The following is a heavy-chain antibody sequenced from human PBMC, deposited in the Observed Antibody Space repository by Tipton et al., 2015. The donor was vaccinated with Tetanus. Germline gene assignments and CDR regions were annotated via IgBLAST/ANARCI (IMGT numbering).Heavy chain of an antibody. CDR1: GFTFSSYA. V-gene: IGHV3-23*01. CDR3: AKDASYNWIQQLNFDY. Sequence: SLRLSCAASGFTFSSYAMSWVRQAPGKGLEWVSAISGSGGSTYYADSVKGRFTISRDNSKNTLYLQMNSLRAEDTAVYYCAKDASYNWIQQLNFDYWGQGTLVTVSS. D-gene: IGHD1-20*01. CDR2: ISGSGGST. J-gene: IGHJ4*02.